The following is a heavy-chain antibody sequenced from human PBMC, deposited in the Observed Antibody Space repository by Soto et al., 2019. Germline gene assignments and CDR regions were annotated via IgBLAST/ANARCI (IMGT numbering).Heavy chain of an antibody. V-gene: IGHV3-23*01. CDR3: EKLWFGELSTFDY. CDR1: GFVFSNYA. Sequence: GGSLRLSCVVAGFVFSNYAMPWGRQAPGTGLEWGSTMSGSGVSTDYAGFVKGRCNTSRDNSKNTLYLQMKSLTSEDTAVHYCEKLWFGELSTFDYWGQGT. J-gene: IGHJ4*02. D-gene: IGHD3-10*01. CDR2: MSGSGVST.